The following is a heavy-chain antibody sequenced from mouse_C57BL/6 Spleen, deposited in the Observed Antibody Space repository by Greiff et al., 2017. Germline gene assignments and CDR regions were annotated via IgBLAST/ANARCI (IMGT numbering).Heavy chain of an antibody. CDR3: AVCYGSSYDWYFDV. J-gene: IGHJ1*03. D-gene: IGHD1-1*01. V-gene: IGHV14-3*01. CDR2: IDPANGNT. CDR1: GFNIKNTY. Sequence: VQLQQSVAELVRPGASVKLSCTASGFNIKNTYMHWVKQRPEQGLEWIGRIDPANGNTKYAPKFKGKATITADTSSNTAYLQLSSLTSEDTAIYYGAVCYGSSYDWYFDVWGTGTTVTVSS.